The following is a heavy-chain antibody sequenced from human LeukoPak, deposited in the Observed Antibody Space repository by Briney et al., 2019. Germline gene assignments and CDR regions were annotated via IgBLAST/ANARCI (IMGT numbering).Heavy chain of an antibody. V-gene: IGHV3-30*03. J-gene: IGHJ4*02. D-gene: IGHD4-17*01. CDR3: ARDRDYGDYLFDY. CDR1: GFTFSSYG. Sequence: GGSLRLSCAASGFTFSSYGMHWVRQAPGKGLEWVAVISYDGSNKYYADSVKGRFTISRDNSKNTLYLQMNSLRAEDTAVYYCARDRDYGDYLFDYWGQGTLVTVSS. CDR2: ISYDGSNK.